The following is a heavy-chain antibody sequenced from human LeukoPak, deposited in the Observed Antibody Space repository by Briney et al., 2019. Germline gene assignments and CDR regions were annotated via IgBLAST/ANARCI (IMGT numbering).Heavy chain of an antibody. Sequence: PGGSLRLSCAASGFTFSTYVMHWVRQAPGKGLEYVSGISSNGVSTYYANSVKGRFTIFRDNSRNTLYLQMGSLRVEDMAVYYCARVVGYSGSFCFDYWGQGTLVTVSS. CDR1: GFTFSTYV. CDR3: ARVVGYSGSFCFDY. V-gene: IGHV3-64*01. CDR2: ISSNGVST. J-gene: IGHJ4*02. D-gene: IGHD1-26*01.